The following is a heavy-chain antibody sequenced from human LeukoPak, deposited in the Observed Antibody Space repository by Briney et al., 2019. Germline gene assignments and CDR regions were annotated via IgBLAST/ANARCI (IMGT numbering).Heavy chain of an antibody. V-gene: IGHV4-59*01. D-gene: IGHD3-10*01. CDR3: ARVNRLWFGEIRAFDI. CDR2: IYYSGST. J-gene: IGHJ3*02. Sequence: PSETLSLTCTVSGGSISSYYWSWIRQPPGKGLEWIGYIYYSGSTNYNPSLKSRVTISVDTSKNQFSLKLSSVTAADTAVYYCARVNRLWFGEIRAFDIRGQGTMVTVSS. CDR1: GGSISSYY.